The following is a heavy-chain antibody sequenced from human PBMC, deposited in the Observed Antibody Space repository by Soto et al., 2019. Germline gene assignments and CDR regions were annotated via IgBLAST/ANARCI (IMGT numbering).Heavy chain of an antibody. D-gene: IGHD6-6*01. CDR1: GFTFSNAW. CDR2: IKSKTDGGTT. Sequence: EVQLVESGGGLVKPGGSLRLSCAASGFTFSNAWMSWVRQAPGKGLEWVGRIKSKTDGGTTDYAAPVKGRFTISRDDSKNTLYLQMNSLKTEDTAVYYCTTDLGQLAKTDQIIDYWGQGTLVTVSS. J-gene: IGHJ4*02. V-gene: IGHV3-15*01. CDR3: TTDLGQLAKTDQIIDY.